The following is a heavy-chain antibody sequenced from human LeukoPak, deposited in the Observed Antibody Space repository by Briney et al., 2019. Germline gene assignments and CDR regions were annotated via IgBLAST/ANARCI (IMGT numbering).Heavy chain of an antibody. J-gene: IGHJ4*02. V-gene: IGHV4-39*01. D-gene: IGHD2-21*01. CDR1: GGSISSSNYF. CDR3: ARLASCSSSCYFGY. Sequence: SETLSLTCSVFGGSISSSNYFWGWIRQSPEKGLEWIGSINYNGRTYYQSCLKSRAIISIDTSKNQFSLKLGSVTAADTALYYCARLASCSSSCYFGYWGQGSLVTVSS. CDR2: INYNGRT.